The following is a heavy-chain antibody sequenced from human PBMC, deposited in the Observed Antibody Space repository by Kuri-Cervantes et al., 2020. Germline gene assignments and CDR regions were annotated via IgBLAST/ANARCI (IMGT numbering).Heavy chain of an antibody. CDR2: INHSGST. J-gene: IGHJ4*02. D-gene: IGHD2-15*01. V-gene: IGHV4-34*01. Sequence: GSLRLSCAVYGGSFSGYYWSWIRQPPGKGLEWIGEINHSGSTNYNPSLKSRVTISVDTSKNQFSLKLSSATAADTAVYYCARGNLVCSGGSCYSGPVDYWGQGTLVTVFS. CDR3: ARGNLVCSGGSCYSGPVDY. CDR1: GGSFSGYY.